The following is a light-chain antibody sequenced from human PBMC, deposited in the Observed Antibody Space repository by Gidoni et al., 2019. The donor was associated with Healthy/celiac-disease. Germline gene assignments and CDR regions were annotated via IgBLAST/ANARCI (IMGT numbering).Light chain of an antibody. V-gene: IGKV1-39*01. CDR1: QSISSY. J-gene: IGKJ3*01. CDR3: QQNYSTPQT. CDR2: AAS. Sequence: IPMTQSPSPRSASVGDRVTITCRASQSISSYLNWYQQKPGKAPKPLIYAASSLQSWVPSRFSGSGSGTDFTLTISSLQPEDFATYYCQQNYSTPQTFGPGTKVEIK.